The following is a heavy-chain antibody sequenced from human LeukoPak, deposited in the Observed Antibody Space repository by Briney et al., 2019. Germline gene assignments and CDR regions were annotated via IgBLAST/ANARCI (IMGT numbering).Heavy chain of an antibody. CDR3: ARDGDSSSYYGDFDY. Sequence: GGSLRLSCEVSGFTFSNYDMNWVRQAPGKGLEWISYIRTSATIIYYADSVRDRFTVSRDNAKNLLYLQMNSLRVDDTAVYYCARDGDSSSYYGDFDYWGQGTLVTVSS. J-gene: IGHJ4*02. D-gene: IGHD6-13*01. V-gene: IGHV3-48*03. CDR2: IRTSATII. CDR1: GFTFSNYD.